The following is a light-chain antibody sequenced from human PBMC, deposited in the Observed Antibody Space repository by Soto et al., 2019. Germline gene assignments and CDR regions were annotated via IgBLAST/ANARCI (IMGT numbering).Light chain of an antibody. CDR3: SSYPSSSTPNYV. Sequence: QSVLTQPASVSGSAGQSITISCTGTSSDVGGYNYVSWYQQHPGKAPKLMIYDVSNRPSGVSNRFSGSKSGNTASLTISGLQAEDEADYYCSSYPSSSTPNYVFGTGTKVTVL. J-gene: IGLJ1*01. CDR1: SSDVGGYNY. CDR2: DVS. V-gene: IGLV2-14*01.